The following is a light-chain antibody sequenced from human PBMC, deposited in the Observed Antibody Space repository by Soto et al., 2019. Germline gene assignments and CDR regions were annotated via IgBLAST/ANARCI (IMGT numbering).Light chain of an antibody. Sequence: QSALTQPASVSGSPGQSITISCTGTSSDVGGYDYVSWYQIHPGKAPKLVVFEVSNRPSGVSYRFSGSKSGNTASLTISGLQAEDEADYFCSSYSLSTAYLFGTGTKVTVL. CDR3: SSYSLSTAYL. J-gene: IGLJ1*01. V-gene: IGLV2-14*01. CDR2: EVS. CDR1: SSDVGGYDY.